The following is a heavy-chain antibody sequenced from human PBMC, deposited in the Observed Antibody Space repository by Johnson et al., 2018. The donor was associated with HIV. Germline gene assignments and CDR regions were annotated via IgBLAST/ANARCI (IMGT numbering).Heavy chain of an antibody. Sequence: QVQLVESGGGLVKPGGSLRLSCAASGFTFSDYYMSWIRQAPAKGLEWVSYITGSGTTIYYAEPVRGRFTISRDNAKNSLYLQMNSLRAEDTAVYYCARSPICTGGVCWRSAFDIWGQGTMVTVSS. D-gene: IGHD2-8*02. CDR3: ARSPICTGGVCWRSAFDI. CDR2: ITGSGTTI. CDR1: GFTFSDYY. V-gene: IGHV3-11*04. J-gene: IGHJ3*02.